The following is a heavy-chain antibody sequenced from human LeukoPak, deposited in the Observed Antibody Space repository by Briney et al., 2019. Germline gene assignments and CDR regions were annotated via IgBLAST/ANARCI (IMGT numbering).Heavy chain of an antibody. V-gene: IGHV3-23*01. Sequence: GGSLRLSCAASGFTFGSYAMSWVRQAPGKGLEWVSSVSLSGASTYYADSVKGRFTISRDNSKNTLYLQMNSLRGDDTAVFYCARSGRVTVAPMRYFDYWGQGTLVTVSS. J-gene: IGHJ4*02. CDR1: GFTFGSYA. D-gene: IGHD5-12*01. CDR2: VSLSGAST. CDR3: ARSGRVTVAPMRYFDY.